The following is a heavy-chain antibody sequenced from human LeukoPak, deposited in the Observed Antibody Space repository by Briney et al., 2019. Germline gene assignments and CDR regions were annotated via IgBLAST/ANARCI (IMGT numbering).Heavy chain of an antibody. D-gene: IGHD3-3*01. CDR3: ARHFPGGSGYLYYFDY. J-gene: IGHJ4*02. V-gene: IGHV4-39*01. CDR1: GGTINSRSYY. Sequence: SETLSLTCTVSGGTINSRSYYWGWVRQPPGPGLEWIGTIYHSGSTYYNPSLKSRLTISVDTSKNQFSLKLSSVTAADTAVYYCARHFPGGSGYLYYFDYWGQGTLVTVSS. CDR2: IYHSGST.